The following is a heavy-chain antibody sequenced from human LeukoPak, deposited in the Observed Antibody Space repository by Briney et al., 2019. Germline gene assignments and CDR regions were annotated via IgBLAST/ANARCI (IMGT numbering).Heavy chain of an antibody. CDR1: GFTFSDYY. V-gene: IGHV3-11*01. CDR2: ISSSGSTI. D-gene: IGHD2-21*02. J-gene: IGHJ4*02. CDR3: AKDQGDSQTFDY. Sequence: GGSLRLSCAASGFTFSDYYMSWIRQAPGKGLEWVSYISSSGSTIYYADSVKGRFTISRDNAKNSLYLQMNSLRAEDTALYYCAKDQGDSQTFDYWGQGTLVTVSS.